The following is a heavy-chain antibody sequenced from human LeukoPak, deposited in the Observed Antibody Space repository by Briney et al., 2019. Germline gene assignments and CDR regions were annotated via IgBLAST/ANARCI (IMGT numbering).Heavy chain of an antibody. V-gene: IGHV3-7*01. Sequence: GGSLRLSCAASGFTFSNAWMSWVRQAPGKGLEWVANINRDGSEKNYVDSVKGRFTISRDNAKNSLYLQMDSLRAEDTAVYYCATKAAPSRANPFDYWGQGTLVTVSS. CDR2: INRDGSEK. CDR1: GFTFSNAW. J-gene: IGHJ4*02. CDR3: ATKAAPSRANPFDY. D-gene: IGHD3-10*01.